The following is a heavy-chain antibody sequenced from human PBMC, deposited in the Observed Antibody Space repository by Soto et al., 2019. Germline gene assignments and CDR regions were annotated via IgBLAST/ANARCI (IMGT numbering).Heavy chain of an antibody. CDR3: AREKDDYGDYDEAYFDY. V-gene: IGHV1-3*01. D-gene: IGHD4-17*01. CDR1: GYTFTSYA. CDR2: INAGNGNT. Sequence: GASVKVSCKASGYTFTSYAMHWVRQAPGQRLEWMGWINAGNGNTKYSQKFQGRVTITRDTSASTAYMELSSLRSEDTAVYYCAREKDDYGDYDEAYFDYWGQGTLVTVSS. J-gene: IGHJ4*02.